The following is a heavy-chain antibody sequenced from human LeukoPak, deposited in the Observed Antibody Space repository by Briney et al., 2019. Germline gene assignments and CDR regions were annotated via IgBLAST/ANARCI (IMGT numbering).Heavy chain of an antibody. CDR3: AGGPPIAARLNWFDP. CDR1: GGSISSGSYY. V-gene: IGHV4-61*02. J-gene: IGHJ5*02. D-gene: IGHD6-6*01. CDR2: IYTSGST. Sequence: PSETLSLTCTVSGGSISSGSYYWSWIRQPAGKGLEWIGRIYTSGSTNYNPSLKSRVTISVDTSKNQFSLKLSSVTVAGTAVYYCAGGPPIAARLNWFDPWGQGTLVTVSS.